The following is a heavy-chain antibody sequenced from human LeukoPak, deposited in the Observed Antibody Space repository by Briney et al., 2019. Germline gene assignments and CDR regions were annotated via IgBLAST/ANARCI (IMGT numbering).Heavy chain of an antibody. CDR1: GFTFTDYI. Sequence: GGALRLSCTASGFTFTDYIMHWVRQAPGKGLEWVSSISGSGAYIYYADSVKGRFTISRDNAKNSLYLQMNTLRAEDTAVYYCTRDAYSINYYYNGMDVWGQGTTVIVSS. J-gene: IGHJ6*02. D-gene: IGHD4-4*01. CDR2: ISGSGAYI. CDR3: TRDAYSINYYYNGMDV. V-gene: IGHV3-21*01.